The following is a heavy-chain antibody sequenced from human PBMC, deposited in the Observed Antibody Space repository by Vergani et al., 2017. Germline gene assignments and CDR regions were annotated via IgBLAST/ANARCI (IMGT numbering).Heavy chain of an antibody. Sequence: QVQLVQSGAEVKKPGASVKVSCKASGYTFTGYYMHWVRQAPGQGLEWMGWINPNSGGTNYAQKFQGRVTMTRDTSISTAYMELSRLRSDDTAVYYCARDTPNSSGWYYYYYYMDVWGKGTTVTVSS. CDR3: ARDTPNSSGWYYYYYYMDV. D-gene: IGHD6-19*01. CDR2: INPNSGGT. CDR1: GYTFTGYY. J-gene: IGHJ6*03. V-gene: IGHV1-2*02.